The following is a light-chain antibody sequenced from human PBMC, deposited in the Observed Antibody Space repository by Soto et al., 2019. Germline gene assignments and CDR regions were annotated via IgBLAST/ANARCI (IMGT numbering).Light chain of an antibody. J-gene: IGKJ1*01. CDR2: TAS. CDR1: ERIGSN. V-gene: IGKV1-39*01. CDR3: QQTFVIPQT. Sequence: DIQXTQSPSSLSASVGDTVSITCRATERIGSNLCWYQQKPGKAPALLIYTASTLQTGVPSRFSGSGYATDFTLTISGLQPEDVATYFCQQTFVIPQTFGQGTKVDVK.